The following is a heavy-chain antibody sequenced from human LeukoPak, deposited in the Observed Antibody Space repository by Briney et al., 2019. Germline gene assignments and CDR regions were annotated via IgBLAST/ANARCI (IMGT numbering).Heavy chain of an antibody. CDR1: GGSISSYY. D-gene: IGHD6-13*01. V-gene: IGHV4-59*08. Sequence: ASETLSLTCTVSGGSISSYYWNWIRQPPGKGLEWIGYIYYSGSTNYNPSLKSRVTISLDTSKNQFSLKLSSVTAADTAVYYCARYSSSWYGDSYFDYWGQGTLVTVSS. CDR3: ARYSSSWYGDSYFDY. CDR2: IYYSGST. J-gene: IGHJ4*02.